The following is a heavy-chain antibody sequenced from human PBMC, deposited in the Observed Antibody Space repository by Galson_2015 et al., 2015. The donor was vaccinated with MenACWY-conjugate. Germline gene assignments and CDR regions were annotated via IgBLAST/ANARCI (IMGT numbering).Heavy chain of an antibody. D-gene: IGHD6-19*01. V-gene: IGHV3-33*01. Sequence: LRLSCAASGFTFSSYGMHWVRQAPGKGLEWVAVIWYDGSNKYYADSVKGRFTISRDNSKNTLYLQMNSLRAEDTAVYYCARGSIAVAGNWFDPWGQGTLVTVSS. CDR3: ARGSIAVAGNWFDP. CDR2: IWYDGSNK. CDR1: GFTFSSYG. J-gene: IGHJ5*02.